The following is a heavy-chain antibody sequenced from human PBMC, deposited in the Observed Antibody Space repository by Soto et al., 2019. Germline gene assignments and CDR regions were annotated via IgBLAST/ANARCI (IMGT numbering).Heavy chain of an antibody. D-gene: IGHD3-16*02. CDR3: ARGVSYRWVY. CDR2: VHHSGTT. J-gene: IGHJ4*02. V-gene: IGHV4-4*02. Sequence: QVQLQESGPGLVKPSGTLSLTCAVSGGSVNTGYWWSWVRQPPGKGLEWIGEVHHSGTTNYIQSPTSRLTVSVDKPGNQASLELPFGAAADTAVYYCARGVSYRWVYWGQGPLVTVS. CDR1: GGSVNTGYW.